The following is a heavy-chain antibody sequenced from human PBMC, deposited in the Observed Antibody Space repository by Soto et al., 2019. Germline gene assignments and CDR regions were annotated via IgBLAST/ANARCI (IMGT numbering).Heavy chain of an antibody. CDR3: ARQLERGDLPEGFEY. D-gene: IGHD1-1*01. V-gene: IGHV4-4*02. Sequence: QVQLQESGPGLVEPSGTLSLTCAVSGDSISSSHWWSWVRQPPGKGLEWIGEIFHSRATKYNPSLESRVTMSVDKSNNQLSLKLRSVTAADTAVYYCARQLERGDLPEGFEYWGQGTLATVSS. CDR1: GDSISSSHW. J-gene: IGHJ4*02. CDR2: IFHSRAT.